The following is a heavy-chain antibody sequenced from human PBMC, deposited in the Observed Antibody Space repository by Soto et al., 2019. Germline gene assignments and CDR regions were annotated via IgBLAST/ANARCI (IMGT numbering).Heavy chain of an antibody. J-gene: IGHJ6*02. CDR1: GYSFTSYW. CDR3: ARRSSTYYYGMDV. CDR2: IYPGDSDT. D-gene: IGHD1-26*01. V-gene: IGHV5-51*01. Sequence: GESLKISCKGSGYSFTSYWIGWVRQMPGKGPEWMGIIYPGDSDTRYSPSFQGQVTISADKSISTAYLQWSSLKASDIAMYYCARRSSTYYYGMDVWGQGTTVTVSS.